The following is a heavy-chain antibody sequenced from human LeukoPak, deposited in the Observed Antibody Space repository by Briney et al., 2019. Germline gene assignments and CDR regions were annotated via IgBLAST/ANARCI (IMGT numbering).Heavy chain of an antibody. Sequence: PGGSLRLSCAASGFTVSSNYMSWVRQAPGKGLEWVSLIYSGGSTYYADSVKGRFAISRDNAKNSLYLQMNSLRAEDTAVYYCAREAEWLLYSNLDYWGQGTLVTVSS. CDR1: GFTVSSNY. V-gene: IGHV3-66*01. CDR2: IYSGGST. J-gene: IGHJ4*02. CDR3: AREAEWLLYSNLDY. D-gene: IGHD3-3*01.